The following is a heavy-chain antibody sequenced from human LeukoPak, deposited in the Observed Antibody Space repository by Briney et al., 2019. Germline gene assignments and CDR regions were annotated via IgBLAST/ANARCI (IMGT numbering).Heavy chain of an antibody. CDR3: ARYYFDGSGYCDWFDS. J-gene: IGHJ5*01. Sequence: SQTLCLPCTVSGGSISSGGHYWTWIRQHPGKGLEWIAYTHYSGTTYYNPSLKSRVTISLDTSKNQFSLKLSSVTAADTAVYYCARYYFDGSGYCDWFDSWGQGTLVTVSS. CDR2: THYSGTT. CDR1: GGSISSGGHY. D-gene: IGHD3-22*01. V-gene: IGHV4-31*03.